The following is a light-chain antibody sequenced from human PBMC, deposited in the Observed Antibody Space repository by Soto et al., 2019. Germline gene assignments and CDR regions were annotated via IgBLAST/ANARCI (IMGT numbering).Light chain of an antibody. CDR3: QQYENSPYT. CDR2: TAS. Sequence: DIQMTQSPSTLSASVGDRVTITCRASQNINNWLAWNQQKPGKAPMLLVYTASTLESGVPSRFSGSGSGTEFTLTISSLQPDDFATYYCQQYENSPYTFGQGTKLEI. V-gene: IGKV1-5*03. CDR1: QNINNW. J-gene: IGKJ2*01.